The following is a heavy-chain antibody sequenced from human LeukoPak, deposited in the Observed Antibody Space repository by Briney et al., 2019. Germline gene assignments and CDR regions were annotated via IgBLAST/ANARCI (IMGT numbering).Heavy chain of an antibody. CDR3: ARGVVITFGGAADY. CDR2: IYDGGST. Sequence: PSETLSLTCTVSGGSVNSYYLSWIRQPAGKTLEWIGRIYDGGSTNYNPSLKSRVTMSVDTSKNQISLKLKSVTAADTAVYYCARGVVITFGGAADYWGQGTLVTVSS. V-gene: IGHV4-4*07. J-gene: IGHJ4*02. D-gene: IGHD3-16*01. CDR1: GGSVNSYY.